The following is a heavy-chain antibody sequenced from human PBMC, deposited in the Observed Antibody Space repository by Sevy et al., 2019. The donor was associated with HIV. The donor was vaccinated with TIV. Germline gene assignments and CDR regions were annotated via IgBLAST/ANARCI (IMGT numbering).Heavy chain of an antibody. CDR3: ASVHYDILTGYYSRGWFDP. J-gene: IGHJ5*02. CDR2: INPNSGGT. D-gene: IGHD3-9*01. V-gene: IGHV1-2*02. Sequence: ASVNVSCKASGYTFTGYYMHWVRQAPGQGLEWMGWINPNSGGTNYAQKFQGRVTMTRDTSISSAYMELSRLRSDDTAVYYCASVHYDILTGYYSRGWFDPWGQGTLVTVSS. CDR1: GYTFTGYY.